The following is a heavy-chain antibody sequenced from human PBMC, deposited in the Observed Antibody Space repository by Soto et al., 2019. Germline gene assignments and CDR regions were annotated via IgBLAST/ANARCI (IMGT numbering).Heavy chain of an antibody. CDR1: GFTFSRNG. D-gene: IGHD6-13*01. Sequence: QIQLVESGGGLVQPGRSLRLSCTASGFTFSRNGMHWVRQAPGKGLEWVAVISHDRRNIYYADSVKGRFTISRDNSKNTQYLQMASLKAEDTPVYFCAKDRDRSWYFDEWGHGTLVTVSS. CDR3: AKDRDRSWYFDE. CDR2: ISHDRRNI. V-gene: IGHV3-30*18. J-gene: IGHJ4*01.